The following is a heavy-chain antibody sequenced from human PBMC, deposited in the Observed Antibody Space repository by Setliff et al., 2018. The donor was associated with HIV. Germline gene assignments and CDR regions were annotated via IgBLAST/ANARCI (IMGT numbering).Heavy chain of an antibody. D-gene: IGHD3-22*01. CDR2: VYPGDADT. CDR1: GYSFSNYW. V-gene: IGHV5-51*01. CDR3: ARRGYYDSGYYYPYDAFDI. J-gene: IGHJ3*02. Sequence: PGESLKISCKGSGYSFSNYWIGWVRQMPGKGLEWMGSVYPGDADTRYSPSFEGQVTMSVDKSTSIVYLQWGSLKASDTAIYYCARRGYYDSGYYYPYDAFDIWGQGTMVTVSS.